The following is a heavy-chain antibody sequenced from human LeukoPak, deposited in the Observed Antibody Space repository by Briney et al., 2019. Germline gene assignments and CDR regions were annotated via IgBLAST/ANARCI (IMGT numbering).Heavy chain of an antibody. J-gene: IGHJ4*02. CDR2: IYHSGST. CDR3: AATSGFCTGGRCYLLDS. Sequence: PSQTLSLTCAVSGGSISSGGYSWSWIRQPPGKGLGWIGYIYHSGSTYYNPSLKSRVTISVDRSKNQFSLKLSSVTAADTAVYYCAATSGFCTGGRCYLLDSWGQGTLVSVSS. V-gene: IGHV4-30-2*01. CDR1: GGSISSGGYS. D-gene: IGHD2-15*01.